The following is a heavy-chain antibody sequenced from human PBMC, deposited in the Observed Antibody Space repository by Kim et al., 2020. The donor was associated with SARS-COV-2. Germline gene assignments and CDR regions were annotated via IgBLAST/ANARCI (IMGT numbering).Heavy chain of an antibody. Sequence: SETLSLTCAVSGGSISSGGYSWSWIRQPPGKGLEWIGYIYHSGSTYYNPSLKSRVTISVDRSKNQFSLKLSSVTAADTAVYYCARWKMVTGPFDYWGQGTLVTVSS. V-gene: IGHV4-30-2*01. J-gene: IGHJ4*02. D-gene: IGHD5-18*01. CDR2: IYHSGST. CDR1: GGSISSGGYS. CDR3: ARWKMVTGPFDY.